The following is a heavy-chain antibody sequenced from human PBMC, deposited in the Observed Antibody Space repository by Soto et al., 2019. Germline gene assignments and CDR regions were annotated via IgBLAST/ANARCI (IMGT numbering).Heavy chain of an antibody. CDR2: IIPIFGTA. CDR1: GGTFSSYA. D-gene: IGHD2-2*01. J-gene: IGHJ6*02. Sequence: QVQLVQSGAAVKKPGSSVKVSCKASGGTFSSYAISWVRQAPGQGLEWMGGIIPIFGTANYAQKFQGRVTITADESTSTAYMELRSLRYEDTAVYYWARHVPAAGYYYGMDVWGQGTTVTVSS. V-gene: IGHV1-69*12. CDR3: ARHVPAAGYYYGMDV.